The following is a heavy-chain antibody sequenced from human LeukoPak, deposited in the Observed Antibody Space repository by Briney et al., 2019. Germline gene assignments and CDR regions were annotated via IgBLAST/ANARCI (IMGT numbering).Heavy chain of an antibody. V-gene: IGHV1-46*01. Sequence: ASVKVSCKASGYTFTSYYMHWVQQAPGQGLEWMGIINPSGGSTSYAQKFQGRVTMTRDTSTSTVYMELSSLRSEDTAVYYCARDRGSGWYYYGMDVWGQGTTVTVSS. CDR2: INPSGGST. CDR1: GYTFTSYY. D-gene: IGHD6-19*01. CDR3: ARDRGSGWYYYGMDV. J-gene: IGHJ6*02.